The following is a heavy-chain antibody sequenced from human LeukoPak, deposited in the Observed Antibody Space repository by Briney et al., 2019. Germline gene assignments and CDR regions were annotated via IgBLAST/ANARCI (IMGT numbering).Heavy chain of an antibody. CDR3: ARVSAWDIAAAGVDY. D-gene: IGHD6-13*01. Sequence: SETLSLTCTVSGGSVSSGSYYWSWIRQPPGKGLEWIGYIYYSGSTNYTPSLKSRVTISVDTSKNQFSLKLSSVTAADTAVYYCARVSAWDIAAAGVDYWGQGTLVTVSS. CDR1: GGSVSSGSYY. V-gene: IGHV4-61*01. CDR2: IYYSGST. J-gene: IGHJ4*02.